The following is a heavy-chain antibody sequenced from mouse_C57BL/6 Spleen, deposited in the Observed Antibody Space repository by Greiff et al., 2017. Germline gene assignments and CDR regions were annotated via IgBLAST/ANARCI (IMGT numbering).Heavy chain of an antibody. Sequence: QVQLKQSDAELVKPGASVKISCKVSGYTFTDHTIHWMKQRPEQGLEWIGYIYPRDGSTKYNEKFKGKAPLTADKSSSTAYMQLNSLTSEDSAVYFCAREGFYYYGSSYDFDYWGQGTTLTVSS. CDR1: GYTFTDHT. CDR2: IYPRDGST. V-gene: IGHV1-78*01. CDR3: AREGFYYYGSSYDFDY. D-gene: IGHD1-1*01. J-gene: IGHJ2*01.